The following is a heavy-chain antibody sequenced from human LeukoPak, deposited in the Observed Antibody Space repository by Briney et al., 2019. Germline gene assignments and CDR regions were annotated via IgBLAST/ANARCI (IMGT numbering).Heavy chain of an antibody. CDR1: GYIFTSYG. Sequence: ASVKVSCKASGYIFTSYGISGVRQAPGQGREGMGWISAYNGKTNYAQTLQGRVTMTTDTSTRTAYMEPRSLRSDDTAVYYCARVNGDDEDADFDYWGQGTLVTVSS. J-gene: IGHJ4*02. D-gene: IGHD4-17*01. V-gene: IGHV1-18*01. CDR2: ISAYNGKT. CDR3: ARVNGDDEDADFDY.